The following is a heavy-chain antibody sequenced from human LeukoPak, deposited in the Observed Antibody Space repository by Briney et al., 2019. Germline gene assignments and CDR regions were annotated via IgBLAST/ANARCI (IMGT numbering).Heavy chain of an antibody. CDR2: IWYDGSNK. D-gene: IGHD3-9*01. CDR1: GVTFSSYG. CDR3: GRTMRPILTGGYSLDN. V-gene: IGHV3-33*01. J-gene: IGHJ4*02. Sequence: GGSLRLSCAARGVTFSSYGTRWGRQAPGKGLEWVAVIWYDGSNKYYADSVKGRFTISRDNSKNTLYLQMNSLRAEDTAVYYFGRTMRPILTGGYSLDNWGQGTLVTVSS.